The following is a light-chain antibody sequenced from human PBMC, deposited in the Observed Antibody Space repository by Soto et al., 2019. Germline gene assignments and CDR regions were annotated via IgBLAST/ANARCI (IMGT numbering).Light chain of an antibody. CDR2: AAS. CDR3: QQLNTYPRT. CDR1: QGISSY. J-gene: IGKJ3*01. Sequence: IQLTQSPSSLSASVGDRVTITCRASQGISSYLAWYQQKPGKAPKLLIHAASTLQSGVLSRFSGSGSGTDFTLTISSLQPEDFATYYCQQLNTYPRTFGPGTRVGIK. V-gene: IGKV1-9*01.